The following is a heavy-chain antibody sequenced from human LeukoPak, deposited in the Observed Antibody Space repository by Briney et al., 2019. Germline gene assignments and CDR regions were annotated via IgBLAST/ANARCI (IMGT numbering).Heavy chain of an antibody. Sequence: SPSETLSLTCTVSGGSISSYYWSWIRQPPGKGLEWIGYIYRSGSTYYNPSLKSRVTISVDRSKNQFSLKLSSVTAADTAVYYCARGIEYYYDSSGYFFDYWGQGTLVTVSS. V-gene: IGHV4-59*12. CDR3: ARGIEYYYDSSGYFFDY. CDR1: GGSISSYY. J-gene: IGHJ4*02. D-gene: IGHD3-22*01. CDR2: IYRSGST.